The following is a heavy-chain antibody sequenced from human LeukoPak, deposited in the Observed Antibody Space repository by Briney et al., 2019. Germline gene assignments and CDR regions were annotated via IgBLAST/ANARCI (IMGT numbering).Heavy chain of an antibody. D-gene: IGHD6-6*01. CDR2: ISYDGSNK. J-gene: IGHJ4*02. Sequence: PGGSLRLSCAASGFTFSSYGMHWVRQAPGKGLGWVAVISYDGSNKYYADSVKGRFTISRDNSKNTLYLQMNSLRAEDTAVYYCAKDRYSSSSPVDYWGQGTLVTVSS. CDR3: AKDRYSSSSPVDY. CDR1: GFTFSSYG. V-gene: IGHV3-30*18.